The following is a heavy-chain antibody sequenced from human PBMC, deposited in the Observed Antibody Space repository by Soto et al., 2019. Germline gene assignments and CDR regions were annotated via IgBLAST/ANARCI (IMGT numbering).Heavy chain of an antibody. Sequence: LQLQESGPGLVKPSETLSLTCTVSGGSITSSSYYWGWIRQPPEKGLEWIGSIYSGGSTYYNPSLKSRVTISGDTSKNQFSLHLSSETAADTAVYYCASRVVPAAIGFDYWGQGTLVTVSS. CDR2: IYSGGST. J-gene: IGHJ4*02. D-gene: IGHD2-2*01. CDR1: GGSITSSSYY. V-gene: IGHV4-39*01. CDR3: ASRVVPAAIGFDY.